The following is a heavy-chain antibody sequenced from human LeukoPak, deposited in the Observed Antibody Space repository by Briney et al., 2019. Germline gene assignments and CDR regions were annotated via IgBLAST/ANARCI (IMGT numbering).Heavy chain of an antibody. Sequence: ASVKVSCKVSGYTLTELSMHWVRQATGQGLEWMGWMNPNSGNTGYAQKFQGRVTMTRNTSISTAYTELSSLRSEDTAVYYCARGLLLTIFGVKDAFDIWGQGTMVTVSS. D-gene: IGHD3-3*01. CDR3: ARGLLLTIFGVKDAFDI. J-gene: IGHJ3*02. CDR2: MNPNSGNT. CDR1: GYTLTELS. V-gene: IGHV1-8*01.